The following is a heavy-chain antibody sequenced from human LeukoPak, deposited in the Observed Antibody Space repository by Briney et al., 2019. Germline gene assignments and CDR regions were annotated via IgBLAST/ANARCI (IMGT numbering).Heavy chain of an antibody. CDR1: GYTFTSYG. CDR2: ISAYNGNT. J-gene: IGHJ4*02. D-gene: IGHD3-22*01. Sequence: ASVKVSCKASGYTFTSYGISWVRQAPGQGLEWMGWISAYNGNTNYAQKFQGRVTMTRDTSISTAYMELSRLRSDDTAVYYCARDSSRVYYYDSSGYYRYDYWGQGTLVTVSS. V-gene: IGHV1-18*01. CDR3: ARDSSRVYYYDSSGYYRYDY.